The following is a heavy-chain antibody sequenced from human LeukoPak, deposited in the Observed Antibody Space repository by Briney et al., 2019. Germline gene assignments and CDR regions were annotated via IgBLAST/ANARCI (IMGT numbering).Heavy chain of an antibody. CDR3: SRGGAPAGYAYDI. Sequence: PGGSLRLSCATSGFTFRNFDLDWVRQATGEGLEWVSAIGTAGDTYYPDSVKGRFTISRDNAKNSFYLQMNNLRVGDTAVYYCSRGGAPAGYAYDIWGHGTVVTVSS. CDR1: GFTFRNFD. D-gene: IGHD6-13*01. CDR2: IGTAGDT. V-gene: IGHV3-13*01. J-gene: IGHJ3*02.